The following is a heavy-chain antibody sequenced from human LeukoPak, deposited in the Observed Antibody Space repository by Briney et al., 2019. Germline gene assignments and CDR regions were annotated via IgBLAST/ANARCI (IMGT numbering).Heavy chain of an antibody. V-gene: IGHV3-11*04. CDR3: AKDRGSYSSSWYDFDY. CDR2: ISSSGSTI. Sequence: PGGSLRLSCAASGFTFSDYYMSWIRQAPGKGLEWVSYISSSGSTIYYADSVKGRFTISRDNSKNTLYLQMNSLRAEDTAVYYCAKDRGSYSSSWYDFDYWGQGTLVTVSS. D-gene: IGHD6-13*01. J-gene: IGHJ4*02. CDR1: GFTFSDYY.